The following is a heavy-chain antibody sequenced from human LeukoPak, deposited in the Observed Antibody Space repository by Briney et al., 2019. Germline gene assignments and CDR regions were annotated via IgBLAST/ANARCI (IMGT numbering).Heavy chain of an antibody. D-gene: IGHD3-10*01. V-gene: IGHV3-23*01. Sequence: HPGGSLRLSCAASGFIFSSYPMSWVRQAPGKGLEWVSAISGTAENTYYADPVKGRFSISRDNSRNTVHLQMNSLRPEDTAVYYCANQRGGFWGQGTLVTVSS. CDR1: GFIFSSYP. CDR3: ANQRGGF. J-gene: IGHJ4*02. CDR2: ISGTAENT.